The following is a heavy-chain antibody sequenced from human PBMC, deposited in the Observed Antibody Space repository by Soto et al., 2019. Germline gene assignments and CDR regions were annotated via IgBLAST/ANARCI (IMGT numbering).Heavy chain of an antibody. CDR2: IRCGRSTI. D-gene: IGHD2-2*01. Sequence: PGGSLRLSCAASGFTFSSYGMHWVRQAPGKGLEWVSYIRCGRSTIYYADSVKGRFTISRDNAKNSLYLQMDSLRAEDTAVYYATRSAYMDVWGTGTTVTVSS. CDR3: TRSAYMDV. J-gene: IGHJ6*03. V-gene: IGHV3-48*01. CDR1: GFTFSSYG.